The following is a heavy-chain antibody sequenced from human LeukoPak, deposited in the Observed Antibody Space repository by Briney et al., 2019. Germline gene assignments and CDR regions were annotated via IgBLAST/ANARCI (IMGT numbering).Heavy chain of an antibody. CDR2: ISYDGSNK. D-gene: IGHD3-9*01. CDR1: GFTFSSYA. Sequence: GGSLRLSCAASGFTFSSYAMHWVRQAPGKGLEWVAVISYDGSNKYYADSVKGRFTISRDNSKNTLYLQMNSLRAEDTAVYYCAKGGPILRYFDWLLYLDYWGQGTLVTVSS. J-gene: IGHJ4*02. CDR3: AKGGPILRYFDWLLYLDY. V-gene: IGHV3-30-3*01.